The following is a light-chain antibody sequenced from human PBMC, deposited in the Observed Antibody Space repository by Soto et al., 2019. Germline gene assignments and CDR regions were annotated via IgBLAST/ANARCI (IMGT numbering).Light chain of an antibody. J-gene: IGLJ1*01. CDR2: EGS. CDR3: CSYAGSSTFFYV. V-gene: IGLV2-23*03. CDR1: SSDGGSYNL. Sequence: QSVLTHPASVSGSPGQSITISCTGTSSDGGSYNLVSWYQQHPGKAPKLMIYEGSKRPSGVSNRSSGSKSGNTASLTISGLQAEDEADYYCCSYAGSSTFFYVLGTGTKVTVL.